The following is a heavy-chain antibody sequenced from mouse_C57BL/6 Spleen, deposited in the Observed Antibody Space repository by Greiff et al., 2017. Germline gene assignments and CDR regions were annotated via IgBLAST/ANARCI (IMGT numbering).Heavy chain of an antibody. Sequence: QVQLQQPGAELVRPGTSVKLSCKASGYTFTSYWMHWVKQRPGQGLEWIGVIDPSDSYTNSNQKFKGKAKLTVDTSYSTAYMQLSSLTSEDSAVVSGESPYDYGSRNWYFDVWGKGTTVTVSS. D-gene: IGHD1-1*01. CDR1: GYTFTSYW. CDR2: IDPSDSYT. J-gene: IGHJ1*03. V-gene: IGHV1-59*01. CDR3: ESPYDYGSRNWYFDV.